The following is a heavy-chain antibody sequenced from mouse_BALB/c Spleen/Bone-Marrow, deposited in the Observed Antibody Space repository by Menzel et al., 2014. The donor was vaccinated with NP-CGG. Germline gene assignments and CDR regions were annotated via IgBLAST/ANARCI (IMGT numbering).Heavy chain of an antibody. CDR1: GFTFNTYA. CDR3: ERRDSSGPFVY. CDR2: IRSKSNNYAT. J-gene: IGHJ3*01. D-gene: IGHD3-2*01. V-gene: IGHV10-1*02. Sequence: EVKVVESGGGLVQPKGSLKLSCAASGFTFNTYAMNWVRQAPGKGLEWVARIRSKSNNYATYYADSVKDRFTISRDDSQSMLYLQMNNLKTEDTAMYYCERRDSSGPFVYWGQGTLVTVSA.